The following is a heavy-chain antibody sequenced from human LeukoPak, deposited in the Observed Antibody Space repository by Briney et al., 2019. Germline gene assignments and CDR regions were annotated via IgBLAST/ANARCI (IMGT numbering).Heavy chain of an antibody. Sequence: GGSLRLSCAASGFTFSTYAMNWVRQAPGKGLEWVAVISYDGRQNYYADSVKGRFTISRDNSKNTLYLQMNSLRDEDSAAYYCARVYLERLTAGYFDHWGQGTVVTVSS. CDR3: ARVYLERLTAGYFDH. CDR2: ISYDGRQN. J-gene: IGHJ4*02. V-gene: IGHV3-30*04. D-gene: IGHD2-8*01. CDR1: GFTFSTYA.